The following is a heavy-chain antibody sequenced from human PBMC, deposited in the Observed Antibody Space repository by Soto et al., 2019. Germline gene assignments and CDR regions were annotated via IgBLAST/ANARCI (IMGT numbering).Heavy chain of an antibody. D-gene: IGHD6-6*01. Sequence: PSETLSLTCTVSGGSISSYYWSWIRQPPGKGLEWIGYIYYSGSTNYNPSLKSRVTIPVDTSKNQFSLKLSSVTAADTAVYYCARGTIAARPLSYYMDVWGKGTTVTVSS. CDR2: IYYSGST. J-gene: IGHJ6*03. CDR3: ARGTIAARPLSYYMDV. V-gene: IGHV4-59*08. CDR1: GGSISSYY.